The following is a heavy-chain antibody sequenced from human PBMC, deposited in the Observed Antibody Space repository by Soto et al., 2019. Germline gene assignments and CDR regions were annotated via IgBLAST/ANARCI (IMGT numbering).Heavy chain of an antibody. V-gene: IGHV4-59*01. Sequence: SETLSLTCTVSGDSISTYYWSWIRQPPGKGLEWIAYIYYTGNTYYNPSLKSRVTISMDTSKSQFSLKLSSVTAADTAVYYCARYYYDSSGYYYGWFDPWGQGTLVTVSS. CDR1: GDSISTYY. CDR2: IYYTGNT. CDR3: ARYYYDSSGYYYGWFDP. D-gene: IGHD3-22*01. J-gene: IGHJ5*02.